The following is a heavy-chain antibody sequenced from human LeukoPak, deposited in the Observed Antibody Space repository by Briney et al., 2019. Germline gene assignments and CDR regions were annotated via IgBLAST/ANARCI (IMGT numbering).Heavy chain of an antibody. V-gene: IGHV1-46*03. CDR2: INPSGGST. CDR1: GYTFTSYY. J-gene: IGHJ4*02. D-gene: IGHD1-26*01. CDR3: ARDLVGAQSRDY. Sequence: GASVKVSCKASGYTFTSYYMHWVRQAPGQGLEWMGIINPSGGSTSYAQKFQGRVTMTRDASTSTVYMELSSLRSEDTAEYYCARDLVGAQSRDYWGQGTLVTVSS.